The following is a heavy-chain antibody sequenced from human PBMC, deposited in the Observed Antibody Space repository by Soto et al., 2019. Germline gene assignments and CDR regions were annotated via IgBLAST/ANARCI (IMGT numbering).Heavy chain of an antibody. CDR3: AKDLGGGSEPLFDY. V-gene: IGHV3-30*18. CDR2: ISYDGSNK. D-gene: IGHD2-15*01. J-gene: IGHJ4*02. Sequence: QVQLVESGGGVVQPGRSLRLSCAASGFTFSSYGMHWVRQAPGKGLEWVAVISYDGSNKYYADSVKGRFTISRDNSKNTLYLQMNSLRAEDTAVYYCAKDLGGGSEPLFDYWGQGTLVTVSS. CDR1: GFTFSSYG.